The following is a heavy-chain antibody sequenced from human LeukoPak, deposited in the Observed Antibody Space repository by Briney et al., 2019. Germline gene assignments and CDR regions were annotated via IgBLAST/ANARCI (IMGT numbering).Heavy chain of an antibody. CDR2: IKEDGSEK. D-gene: IGHD3-9*01. CDR1: GFTFSSNW. Sequence: GGSLRLSCAASGFTFSSNWMHWVRQAPGKGLEWVANIKEDGSEKYYVDFVKGRFTISRDNAKNSLFLQMNSLRAEDTAVYYCASLRLGYWGQGTLVSVSS. CDR3: ASLRLGY. J-gene: IGHJ4*02. V-gene: IGHV3-7*01.